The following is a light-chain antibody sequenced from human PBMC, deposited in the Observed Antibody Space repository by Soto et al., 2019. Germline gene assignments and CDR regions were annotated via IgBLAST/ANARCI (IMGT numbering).Light chain of an antibody. J-gene: IGKJ1*01. CDR2: EAS. Sequence: DIPLTQSPSTLSASVGDRVTITCRASQNIVSWLAWYQQKPGKAPKLLIYEASNLDSGVPSRFSGSASGTEFTLTISSLQPDDFATYYCQQYYSYSTFGQGTKVEI. CDR3: QQYYSYST. V-gene: IGKV1-5*03. CDR1: QNIVSW.